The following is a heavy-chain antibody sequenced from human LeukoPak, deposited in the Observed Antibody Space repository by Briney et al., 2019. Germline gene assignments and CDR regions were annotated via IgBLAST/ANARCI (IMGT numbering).Heavy chain of an antibody. D-gene: IGHD6-13*01. V-gene: IGHV4-38-2*02. CDR3: AGDRVGQQLVGRKNNYDYMDV. Sequence: SETLSLTCTVSGYSVSSGYYWGWLRPSPGKGLEGIGRIYHSGSTYYSPSLRSRITISVDTSKNQFSLKRKSMTAADTAVYYCAGDRVGQQLVGRKNNYDYMDVWGKGTTVTISS. CDR2: IYHSGST. J-gene: IGHJ6*03. CDR1: GYSVSSGYY.